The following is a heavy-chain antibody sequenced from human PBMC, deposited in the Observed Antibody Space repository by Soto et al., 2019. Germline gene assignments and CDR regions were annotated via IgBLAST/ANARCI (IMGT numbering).Heavy chain of an antibody. CDR1: GFTFSSYS. D-gene: IGHD3-16*02. CDR2: ISSSSSTI. J-gene: IGHJ4*02. CDR3: ARDPPLSEITFGGVIVPWVSDY. Sequence: PGGSLRLSCAASGFTFSSYSMNWVRQAPGKGLEWVSYISSSSSTIYYADSVKGRFTISRDNAKNSLYLQMNSLRAEDTAVYYCARDPPLSEITFGGVIVPWVSDYWGQGTLVTVSS. V-gene: IGHV3-48*01.